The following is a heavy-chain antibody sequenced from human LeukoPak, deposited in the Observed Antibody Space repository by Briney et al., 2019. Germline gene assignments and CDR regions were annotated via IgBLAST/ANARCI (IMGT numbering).Heavy chain of an antibody. CDR1: GFTFTNYA. Sequence: GGSLRLSCAVSGFTFTNYAMSWVRQAPGKGLEWVSTISGRSSSTYYADSVKGRFTISRDNSKNTLYLQMNSLRAEDTAVYYCARDLQDDIVVVIPYRRGRISYAFDIWGQGTMVTVS. CDR3: ARDLQDDIVVVIPYRRGRISYAFDI. CDR2: ISGRSSST. J-gene: IGHJ3*02. V-gene: IGHV3-23*01. D-gene: IGHD3-22*01.